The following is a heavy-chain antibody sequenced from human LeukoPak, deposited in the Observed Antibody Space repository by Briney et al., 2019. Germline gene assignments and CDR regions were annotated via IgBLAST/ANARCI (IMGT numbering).Heavy chain of an antibody. D-gene: IGHD1-26*01. CDR3: ARGVGPYSNYFDY. Sequence: ASVKASCKASGYTFTGYYMHWVRQAPGQGLEWMGRINPNSGGANYAQKFQGRVTITRNISISTAYMELSSLRSEDTAVYYCARGVGPYSNYFDYWGQGTLVTVSS. V-gene: IGHV1-2*06. CDR2: INPNSGGA. CDR1: GYTFTGYY. J-gene: IGHJ4*02.